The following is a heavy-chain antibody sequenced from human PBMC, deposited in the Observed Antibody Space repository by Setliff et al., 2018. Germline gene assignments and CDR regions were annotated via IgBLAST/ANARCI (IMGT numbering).Heavy chain of an antibody. V-gene: IGHV3-11*04. CDR1: GFTFSDYY. J-gene: IGHJ3*02. Sequence: GGSLRLSCAASGFTFSDYYMTWIRQAPGKGLEWVSYISRGGNTIYYADSVKGRFTISRDNARDSLFLQMSSLRAEDTAVYYCAREVVGAPSTFDIWGQGTMGTVS. D-gene: IGHD1-26*01. CDR2: ISRGGNTI. CDR3: AREVVGAPSTFDI.